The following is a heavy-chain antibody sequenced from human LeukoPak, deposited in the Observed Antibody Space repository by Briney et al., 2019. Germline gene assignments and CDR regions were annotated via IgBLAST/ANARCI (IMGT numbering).Heavy chain of an antibody. D-gene: IGHD4-17*01. CDR1: GYTFTSYY. CDR2: INPTGGST. CDR3: ARGITVTSFDY. Sequence: ASVKVSCKASGYTFTSYYMHWVRQAPGQGLEWMGLINPTGGSTGYAQKFQGRVTMTRDMSTSTDYMELSSLRSEDTAIYYCARGITVTSFDYWGQGTLVPVSS. V-gene: IGHV1-46*01. J-gene: IGHJ4*02.